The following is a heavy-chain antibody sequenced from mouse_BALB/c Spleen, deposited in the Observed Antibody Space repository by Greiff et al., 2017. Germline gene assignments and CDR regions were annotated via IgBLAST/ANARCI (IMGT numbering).Heavy chain of an antibody. CDR3: AWSPLGFYGSTPWFEY. CDR2: IWGDGST. J-gene: IGHJ3*01. Sequence: VQLQQSGPGLVAPSQSLSISCTASGFSLTGYGVNWVRQPPGKGLEWLGMIWGDGSTDYNSALKSRLSISKDNSKSQVFLKMNSLQTDDTARYYCAWSPLGFYGSTPWFEYWGQGTLVTVSA. V-gene: IGHV2-6-7*01. CDR1: GFSLTGYG. D-gene: IGHD1-1*01.